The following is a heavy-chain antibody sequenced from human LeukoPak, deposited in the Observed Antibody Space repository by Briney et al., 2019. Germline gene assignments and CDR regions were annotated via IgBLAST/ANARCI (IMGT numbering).Heavy chain of an antibody. CDR3: ARVFYGGNFDY. CDR1: GGSISSYY. Sequence: PSETLSLTCTVSGGSISSYYWSWIRQPPGKGLEWIGYIYTSGSTNYNPSLKSRVTISVDTSKNQFSLKLSSVTAADTAVYYCARVFYGGNFDYWGQGTLVTVSS. V-gene: IGHV4-4*09. CDR2: IYTSGST. D-gene: IGHD4-23*01. J-gene: IGHJ4*02.